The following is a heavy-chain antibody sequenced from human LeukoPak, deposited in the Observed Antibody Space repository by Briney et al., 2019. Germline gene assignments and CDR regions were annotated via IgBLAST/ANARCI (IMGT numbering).Heavy chain of an antibody. D-gene: IGHD2-15*01. CDR3: ARDTIVVVVAADNRFNP. V-gene: IGHV3-30-3*01. J-gene: IGHJ5*02. Sequence: PGGSLRLSCAASGFTFSSYAMHWVRQAPGKGLEWVAVISYDGSNKYYADSVKGRFTISRDNSKNTLYLQMNSLRAEDTAVYYCARDTIVVVVAADNRFNPWGQGTLVTVSS. CDR2: ISYDGSNK. CDR1: GFTFSSYA.